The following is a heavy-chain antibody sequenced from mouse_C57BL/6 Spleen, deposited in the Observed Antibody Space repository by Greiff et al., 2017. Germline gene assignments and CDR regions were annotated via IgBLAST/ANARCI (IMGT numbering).Heavy chain of an antibody. V-gene: IGHV2-3*01. J-gene: IGHJ4*01. CDR2: IWGDGST. CDR1: GFSLTSYG. Sequence: QVQLKESGPGLVAPSPSLSITCTVSGFSLTSYGVSWVRQPPGKGLEWLGVIWGDGSTNYHSALISSLGISKDNSTSQVFLILNSLQTDDTATYYCAKQGDNYAMDYWGQGTSVTVSS. CDR3: AKQGDNYAMDY.